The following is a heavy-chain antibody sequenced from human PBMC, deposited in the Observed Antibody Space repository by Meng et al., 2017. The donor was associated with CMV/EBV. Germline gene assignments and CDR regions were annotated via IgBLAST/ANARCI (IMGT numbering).Heavy chain of an antibody. CDR1: GFTFSSYW. V-gene: IGHV3-74*01. CDR3: ARYGEGGGFDP. J-gene: IGHJ5*02. CDR2: INSDGSST. D-gene: IGHD3-10*01. Sequence: GESLKISCAASGFTFSSYWMHWVRQAPGKGLVWVSRINSDGSSTSYADSVKGRFTISRDNAKNTLYLQMNSLRAEDTAVYYCARYGEGGGFDPWGQGTLVTVSS.